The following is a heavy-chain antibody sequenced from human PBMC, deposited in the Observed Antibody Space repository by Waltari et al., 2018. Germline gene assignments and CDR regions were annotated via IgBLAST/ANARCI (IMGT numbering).Heavy chain of an antibody. J-gene: IGHJ5*02. CDR3: ARPNIAAAAKGWFDP. CDR2: IYHSGST. CDR1: GYSISSGYY. Sequence: QVQLQESGPGLVKPSETLSLTCAVSGYSISSGYYLGWIRQPPGKGLEWIGSIYHSGSTYYNPSLKSRVTISVDTSKNQFSLKLSSVTAADTAVYYCARPNIAAAAKGWFDPWGQGTLVTVSS. D-gene: IGHD6-13*01. V-gene: IGHV4-38-2*01.